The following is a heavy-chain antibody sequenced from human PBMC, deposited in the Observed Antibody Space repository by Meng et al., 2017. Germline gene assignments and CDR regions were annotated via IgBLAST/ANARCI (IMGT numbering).Heavy chain of an antibody. V-gene: IGHV4-31*01. J-gene: IGHJ4*02. Sequence: QVQLHEAGPGLVEPSQTLSLTCTVSGGSISSGGYYWSWIRQHPGKGLEWIGYIYYSGSTYYNPSLKSLVTISVDTSKNQFSLKLSSVTAADTAVYYCARVSAGSKAYFDYWGQGTLVTVSS. CDR3: ARVSAGSKAYFDY. D-gene: IGHD6-13*01. CDR1: GGSISSGGYY. CDR2: IYYSGST.